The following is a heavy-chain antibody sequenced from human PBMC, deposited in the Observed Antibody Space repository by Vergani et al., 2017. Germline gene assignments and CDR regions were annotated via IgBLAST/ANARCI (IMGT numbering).Heavy chain of an antibody. CDR3: AKSNREFIDY. D-gene: IGHD2/OR15-2a*01. J-gene: IGHJ4*02. CDR2: IYSGGSST. Sequence: EVQLLESGGGLVQPGGSLRLSCAASGFTFSSYAISWVRQAPGKGLEWVSVIYSGGSSTYYADSVKGRFTISRDNSKNTLYLQMNSLRAEDTAVYYCAKSNREFIDYWGQGTLVTVSS. CDR1: GFTFSSYA. V-gene: IGHV3-23*03.